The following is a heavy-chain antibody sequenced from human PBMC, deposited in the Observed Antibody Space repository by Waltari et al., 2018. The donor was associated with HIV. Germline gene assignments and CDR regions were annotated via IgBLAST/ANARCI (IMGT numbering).Heavy chain of an antibody. CDR3: AKDSDYYDFWSGPNGPWFDP. V-gene: IGHV3-23*01. D-gene: IGHD3-3*01. J-gene: IGHJ5*02. CDR2: ISGSGGST. CDR1: GFTFSSYA. Sequence: EVQLLESGGGLVQPGGSLRLSCAASGFTFSSYAMSWVRQAPGKGLEWVSAISGSGGSTYYADSVKGRFTISRDNSKNTLYLQMNSLRAEDTAVYYCAKDSDYYDFWSGPNGPWFDPWGQGTLVTVSS.